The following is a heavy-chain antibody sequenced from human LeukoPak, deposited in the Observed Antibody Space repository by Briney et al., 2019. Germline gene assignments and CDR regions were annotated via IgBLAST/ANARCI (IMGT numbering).Heavy chain of an antibody. CDR2: IYTSGST. V-gene: IGHV4-61*02. Sequence: PSETLSLTCTVSGGSISSGSYYWSWIRQPAGKGLEWIGRIYTSGSTNYNPSLKSRVTISVDTSKNQFSLKLSSVTAADTAVYYCARDVAQANFDSSGYPFDYWGQGALVTVSS. J-gene: IGHJ4*02. D-gene: IGHD3-22*01. CDR1: GGSISSGSYY. CDR3: ARDVAQANFDSSGYPFDY.